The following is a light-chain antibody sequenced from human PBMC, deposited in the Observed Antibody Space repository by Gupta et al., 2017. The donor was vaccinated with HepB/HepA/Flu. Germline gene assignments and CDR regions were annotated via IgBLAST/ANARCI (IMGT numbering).Light chain of an antibody. V-gene: IGKV3-11*01. Sequence: EIVLTQSPATLSLSPGERATLSCRASQSISSYLAWYQQKPGQAPRLLIYDASNRATGIPARFSGSGSETDFTLTISSLEPEDFAVYYCQQRNYWPLTFGGGTKVEIK. CDR1: QSISSY. CDR3: QQRNYWPLT. CDR2: DAS. J-gene: IGKJ4*01.